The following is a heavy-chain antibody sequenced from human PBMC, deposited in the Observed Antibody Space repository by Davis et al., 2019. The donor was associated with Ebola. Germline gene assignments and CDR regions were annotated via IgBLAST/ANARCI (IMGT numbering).Heavy chain of an antibody. V-gene: IGHV4-34*01. Sequence: MPSETLSLTCAVYGGSFSGYYWSWIRQPPGKGLEWIGEINHSGSTNYNPSLKSRVTISVDTSKNQFSLKLSSVTAADTAVYYCARIRWLHSRFDPWGQGTLVTVSS. CDR2: INHSGST. CDR3: ARIRWLHSRFDP. CDR1: GGSFSGYY. J-gene: IGHJ5*02. D-gene: IGHD5-24*01.